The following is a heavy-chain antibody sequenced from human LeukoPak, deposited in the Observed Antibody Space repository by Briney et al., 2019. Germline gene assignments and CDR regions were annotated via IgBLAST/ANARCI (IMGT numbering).Heavy chain of an antibody. D-gene: IGHD3-16*02. J-gene: IGHJ3*02. CDR2: IYYSGST. CDR1: GGSISSYY. Sequence: SETLSLTCTVSGGSISSYYWSWIRQPPGKGLEWIGYIYYSGSTNYNPSLKSRVTISVDTSKNQFSLKLSSVTAADTAVYYCARGYYDYVWGSYRIVAFDIWGQGTMVTVSS. V-gene: IGHV4-59*01. CDR3: ARGYYDYVWGSYRIVAFDI.